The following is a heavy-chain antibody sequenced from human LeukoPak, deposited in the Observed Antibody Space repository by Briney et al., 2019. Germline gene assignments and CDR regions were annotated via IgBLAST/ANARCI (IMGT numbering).Heavy chain of an antibody. CDR1: GFTLSSYW. V-gene: IGHV3-7*01. CDR3: ARDYSGSHKIFD. D-gene: IGHD1-26*01. CDR2: IKQDGSEK. J-gene: IGHJ4*02. Sequence: PGGSLRLSCAASGFTLSSYWMSWVRQAPGKGLEWVANIKQDGSEKYYVDSVKGRFTISRDNAKNSLYLQMNSLRAEDTAVYYCARDYSGSHKIFDWGQGTLVTVSS.